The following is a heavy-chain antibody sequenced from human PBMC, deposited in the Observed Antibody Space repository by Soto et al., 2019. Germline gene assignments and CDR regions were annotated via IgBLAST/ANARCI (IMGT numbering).Heavy chain of an antibody. CDR3: ARESQYCTSSSCHLGMDV. CDR2: IYSGGST. V-gene: IGHV3-53*02. J-gene: IGHJ6*02. D-gene: IGHD2-2*01. CDR1: GFTVSSNY. Sequence: VQLVETGGGLIQPGGSLRLSCAASGFTVSSNYMSWVRQAPGKGLEWVSIIYSGGSTYYADSVKGRFAISRDNSKNTLYLQMNSLRAEDTAVYYCARESQYCTSSSCHLGMDVWGQGTTVTVSS.